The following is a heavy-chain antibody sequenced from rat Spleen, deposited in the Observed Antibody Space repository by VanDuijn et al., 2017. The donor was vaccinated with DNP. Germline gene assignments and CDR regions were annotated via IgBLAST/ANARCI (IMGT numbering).Heavy chain of an antibody. Sequence: EVQLVESGGDLVQPGRSLKLSCAASGFTFSDYYMAWVRQAPKQGLEWVATISDDGSTTYYRDSVKGRFTISRDNARSILYLQMDSLRSEDTATYYCAKTNNYGDYFDYWGQGVMVTVSS. J-gene: IGHJ2*01. CDR2: ISDDGSTT. D-gene: IGHD1-10*01. CDR1: GFTFSDYY. CDR3: AKTNNYGDYFDY. V-gene: IGHV5-7*01.